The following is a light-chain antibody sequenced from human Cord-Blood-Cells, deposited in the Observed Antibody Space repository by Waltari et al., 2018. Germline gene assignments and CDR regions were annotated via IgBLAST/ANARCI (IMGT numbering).Light chain of an antibody. CDR3: QQYDSYPFT. CDR2: AAS. V-gene: IGKV1-8*01. J-gene: IGKJ3*01. CDR1: QGISSY. Sequence: AIRMTQSPSSLSASTGDRVTITCRASQGISSYLAWYQQKPGKAPKLLIYAASTLQSGVPSRCSGSGSGTDFTLTSSCLQSEDFATYDCQQYDSYPFTFGPGTKVDIK.